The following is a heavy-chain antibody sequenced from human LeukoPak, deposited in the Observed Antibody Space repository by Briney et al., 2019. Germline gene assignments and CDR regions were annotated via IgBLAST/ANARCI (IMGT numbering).Heavy chain of an antibody. J-gene: IGHJ4*02. V-gene: IGHV3-23*01. Sequence: PGGSLRLSCAASGFTFSSYAMSWVRQAPGKGLEWVSSISDRDGSTYYVGAVKGRFTISRDNSKNTLYLQMNSLRAEDTAVYYCARGRDGYLGYFDYWGQGTLVTVSS. D-gene: IGHD5-24*01. CDR2: ISDRDGST. CDR1: GFTFSSYA. CDR3: ARGRDGYLGYFDY.